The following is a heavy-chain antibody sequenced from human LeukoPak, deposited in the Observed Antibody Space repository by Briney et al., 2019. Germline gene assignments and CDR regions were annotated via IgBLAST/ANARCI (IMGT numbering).Heavy chain of an antibody. CDR2: IYYSGST. J-gene: IGHJ3*02. V-gene: IGHV4-39*07. Sequence: SETLSLTCTVSGGSISSSSYYWGWIRQPPGKGLEWIGSIYYSGSTYYNPSLKSRVTISVDTSKNQFSLKLSSVTAADTAVYYCARDRIVGATKRHPDAFDIWGQGTMVTVSS. CDR3: ARDRIVGATKRHPDAFDI. CDR1: GGSISSSSYY. D-gene: IGHD1-26*01.